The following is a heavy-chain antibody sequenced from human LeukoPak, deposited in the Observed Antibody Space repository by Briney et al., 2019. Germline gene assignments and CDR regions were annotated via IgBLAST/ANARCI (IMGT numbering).Heavy chain of an antibody. D-gene: IGHD3-10*01. J-gene: IGHJ5*02. CDR1: GGSLSGDY. V-gene: IGHV4-34*01. CDR2: INHSGST. CDR3: ARRGNYYGSGSYFPWFDP. Sequence: SETLSIGCAVYGGSLSGDYWSWIRQPPGNELEWIGEINHSGSTNYDPSLKGRVTILVDTSKNQFSLKLSSVTAPDTAVYYCARRGNYYGSGSYFPWFDPWGQGTLVTVSS.